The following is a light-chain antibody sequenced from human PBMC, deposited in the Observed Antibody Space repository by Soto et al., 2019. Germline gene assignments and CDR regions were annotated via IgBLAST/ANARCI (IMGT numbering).Light chain of an antibody. CDR3: HSYDSSLSGYV. Sequence: QSVLTQPPSVSEAPGQRVTISCTGSSSNIGAGYEAHWYQQVPGTAPKLLIYEHNNRPSGVPDRFSGSKSGTSASLAITGLQAEDEAEYYCHSYDSSLSGYVFGSGTKVTVL. CDR1: SSNIGAGYE. V-gene: IGLV1-40*01. CDR2: EHN. J-gene: IGLJ1*01.